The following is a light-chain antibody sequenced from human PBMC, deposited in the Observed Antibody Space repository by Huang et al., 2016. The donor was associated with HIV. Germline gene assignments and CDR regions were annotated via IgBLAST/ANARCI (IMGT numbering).Light chain of an antibody. CDR1: QTIGNN. CDR3: QHHNNWPPYT. J-gene: IGKJ2*01. Sequence: EIVMTQSPATLSVSAGERATLSCRASQTIGNNLAWYQQRPGQAPRLLVYGASTRTTDVPARFSGTGSETEFNLTINSLQSEDFGIYYCQHHNNWPPYTFGQGTRLEI. CDR2: GAS. V-gene: IGKV3-15*01.